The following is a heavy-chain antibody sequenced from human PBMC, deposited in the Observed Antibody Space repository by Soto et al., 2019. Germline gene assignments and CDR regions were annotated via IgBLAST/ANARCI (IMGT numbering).Heavy chain of an antibody. CDR2: ISGSGGST. Sequence: GGSLRLSCAASGFTFSSYAMSWVRQAPGKGLEGVSAISGSGGSTYYADSVKGRVTISRDKSKNTLYLQMNSLRAEDTAVYYCAKEGSWGSEYSSILSAFDIWGQGTMVTVS. J-gene: IGHJ3*02. V-gene: IGHV3-23*01. D-gene: IGHD6-13*01. CDR1: GFTFSSYA. CDR3: AKEGSWGSEYSSILSAFDI.